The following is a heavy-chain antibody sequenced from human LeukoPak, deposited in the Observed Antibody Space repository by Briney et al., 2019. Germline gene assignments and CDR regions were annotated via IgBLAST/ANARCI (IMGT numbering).Heavy chain of an antibody. J-gene: IGHJ4*02. Sequence: SSETLSLTCTVSGVSISSYYWSWIRQPPGKGLEWIGYIYYSGSTNYNPSLKSRVTISVDTSKNQFSLKLSSVTAADTAVYYCARADHNYDFWSGYYFYYFDYWGQGTLVTVSS. CDR2: IYYSGST. CDR1: GVSISSYY. V-gene: IGHV4-59*01. CDR3: ARADHNYDFWSGYYFYYFDY. D-gene: IGHD3-3*01.